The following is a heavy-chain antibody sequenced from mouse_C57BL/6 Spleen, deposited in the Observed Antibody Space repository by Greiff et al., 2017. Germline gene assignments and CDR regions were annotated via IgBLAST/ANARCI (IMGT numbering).Heavy chain of an antibody. D-gene: IGHD1-1*01. CDR2: IHPNSGST. V-gene: IGHV1-64*01. CDR3: ARSRGYGSSYRDYAMDY. CDR1: GYTFTSYW. J-gene: IGHJ4*01. Sequence: QVQLQQPGAELVKPGASVKLSCKASGYTFTSYWMHWVKQRPGQGLEWIGMIHPNSGSTNYNEKFKSKATLTVDKSSSTAYMQLSSLTSEDSAVYYCARSRGYGSSYRDYAMDYWGQGTSVTVSS.